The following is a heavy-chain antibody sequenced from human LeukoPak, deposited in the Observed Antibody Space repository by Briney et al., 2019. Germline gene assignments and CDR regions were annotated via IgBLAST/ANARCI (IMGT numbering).Heavy chain of an antibody. CDR3: ATRSESSYGGVFDF. J-gene: IGHJ4*02. V-gene: IGHV1-3*04. CDR2: INTGNGNT. D-gene: IGHD3-10*01. CDR1: GYTFTRYA. Sequence: ASVIVSFTASGYTFTRYAMHWVRQAPGQSLDWMGWINTGNGNTKYSPKFQGRVTLSRDTSANTVYMEVTSLRSEDTAVYYCATRSESSYGGVFDFWGQGSLVTVSS.